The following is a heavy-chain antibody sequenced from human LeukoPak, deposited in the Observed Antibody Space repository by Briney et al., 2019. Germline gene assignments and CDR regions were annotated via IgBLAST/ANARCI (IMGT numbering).Heavy chain of an antibody. CDR2: ISAYNGNT. D-gene: IGHD3-22*01. V-gene: IGHV1-18*01. CDR1: GYTFTSYG. J-gene: IGHJ3*02. Sequence: ASVKVSCKASGYTFTSYGISWVRQAPGQGLEWMGWISAYNGNTNYAQKLQGRVTMTTDTSTSTAYMELRSLRSDDTAVYYCARDFHRYYYDSSGYNAFDIWGQGTMVTVSS. CDR3: ARDFHRYYYDSSGYNAFDI.